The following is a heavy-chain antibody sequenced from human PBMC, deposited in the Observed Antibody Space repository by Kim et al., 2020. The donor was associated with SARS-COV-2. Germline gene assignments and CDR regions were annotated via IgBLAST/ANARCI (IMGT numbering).Heavy chain of an antibody. V-gene: IGHV4-39*01. D-gene: IGHD6-13*01. Sequence: SETLSLTCTVSGGSISSSSYYWGWIRQPPGKGLEWIGSIYYSGSTYYNPSLKSRVTISVDTSKNQFSLKLSSVTAADTAVYYCARRSSWYATYYFDYWGQGTLVTVSS. CDR1: GGSISSSSYY. CDR3: ARRSSWYATYYFDY. J-gene: IGHJ4*02. CDR2: IYYSGST.